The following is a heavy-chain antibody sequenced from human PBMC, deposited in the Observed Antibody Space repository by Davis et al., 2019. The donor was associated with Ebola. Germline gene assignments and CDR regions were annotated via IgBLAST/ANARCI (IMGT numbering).Heavy chain of an antibody. CDR1: GFTFSSYG. CDR2: ISYDGSNK. V-gene: IGHV3-30*18. CDR3: AKDYFDY. J-gene: IGHJ4*02. Sequence: GESLKISCAASGFTFSSYGMHWVRQAPGKGLEWVAVISYDGSNKYYADSVKGRFTIFRDNSKNTLYLQMNSLRAEDTAVYYCAKDYFDYWGQGTLVTVSS.